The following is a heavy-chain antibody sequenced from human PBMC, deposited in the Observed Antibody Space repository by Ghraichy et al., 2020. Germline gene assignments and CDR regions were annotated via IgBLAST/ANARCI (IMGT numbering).Heavy chain of an antibody. Sequence: ASVKVSCKASGYTFINYAMHWVRQAPGQRLEWMGWISAGNGNTKYSQNFQGRVTITRDTSASTAYMELSTLRLEDTAVYYCARGAAAVAGAFDIWGQGTMVTVSS. D-gene: IGHD6-19*01. CDR2: ISAGNGNT. CDR1: GYTFINYA. J-gene: IGHJ3*02. CDR3: ARGAAAVAGAFDI. V-gene: IGHV1-3*01.